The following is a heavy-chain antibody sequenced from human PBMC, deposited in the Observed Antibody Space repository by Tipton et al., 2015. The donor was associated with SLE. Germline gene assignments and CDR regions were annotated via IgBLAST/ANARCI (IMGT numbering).Heavy chain of an antibody. CDR1: GGSISSSSYY. CDR2: IYYSGST. V-gene: IGHV4-39*01. J-gene: IGHJ3*02. D-gene: IGHD6-13*01. Sequence: TLSLTCTVSGGSISSSSYYWGWIRQPPGKGLEWIGSIYYSGSTYYNPSLKSRVTISVDTSKNQFSLKLSSVTAADTAVYYCARQKAARNDAFDIWGQGTMVTVSS. CDR3: ARQKAARNDAFDI.